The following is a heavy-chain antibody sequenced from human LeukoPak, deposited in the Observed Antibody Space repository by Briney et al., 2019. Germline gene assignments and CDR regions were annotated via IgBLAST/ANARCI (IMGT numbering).Heavy chain of an antibody. CDR2: IYTSGST. D-gene: IGHD7-27*01. CDR1: GGSISSYY. V-gene: IGHV4-4*07. CDR3: ARDPYTGALDV. Sequence: PSETLSLTCTVSGGSISSYYWSWIRQPAGKGLEWIGRIYTSGSTNYNLSLKSRVTMSVDTSKNQFSLKLSSVTAADKAVYSCARDPYTGALDVWGKGTTVTVSS. J-gene: IGHJ6*04.